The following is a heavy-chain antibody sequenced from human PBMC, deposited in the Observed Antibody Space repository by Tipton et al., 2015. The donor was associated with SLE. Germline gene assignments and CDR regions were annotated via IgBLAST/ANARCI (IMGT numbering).Heavy chain of an antibody. V-gene: IGHV3-23*01. D-gene: IGHD6-13*01. Sequence: GSLRLSCAASGFTFSIYAMTWVRQAPGKGLAWVSTISASGGSTYYADSVKGRFTISRDNSKNTLYLQMNSLRAEDTAVYYCAKDRGYSTNGYPFDYWGQGTLVTVSS. J-gene: IGHJ4*02. CDR3: AKDRGYSTNGYPFDY. CDR2: ISASGGST. CDR1: GFTFSIYA.